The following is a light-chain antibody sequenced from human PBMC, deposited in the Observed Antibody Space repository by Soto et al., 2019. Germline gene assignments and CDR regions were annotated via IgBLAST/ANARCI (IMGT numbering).Light chain of an antibody. CDR2: DTS. Sequence: QAVVTQEPSLTVSPGGTVTLTCGSSTGAVTSGHYPYWFQQRPGQAPRTLIYDTSDKHSWTPARFSGSLLGGKAALTLSGAQPEDEAEYYCLLSYGGAYVFGTGTKVTVL. CDR1: TGAVTSGHY. V-gene: IGLV7-46*01. J-gene: IGLJ1*01. CDR3: LLSYGGAYV.